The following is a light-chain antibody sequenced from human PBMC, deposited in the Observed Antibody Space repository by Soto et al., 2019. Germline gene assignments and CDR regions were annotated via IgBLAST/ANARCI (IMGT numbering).Light chain of an antibody. Sequence: QLVLTQPPSASGTPGQTITISCSGSNSAIGSHSVDWYQQFPGMTPRLLINSNDQRPSGVPDRFSGSKSGISATLAISGLRSEDEADYYCATWADSLNGVVFGGGTKLTVL. CDR2: SND. J-gene: IGLJ2*01. CDR1: NSAIGSHS. V-gene: IGLV1-44*01. CDR3: ATWADSLNGVV.